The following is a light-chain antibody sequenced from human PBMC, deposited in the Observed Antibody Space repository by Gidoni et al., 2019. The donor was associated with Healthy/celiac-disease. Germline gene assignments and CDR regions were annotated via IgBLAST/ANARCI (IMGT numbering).Light chain of an antibody. J-gene: IGKJ1*01. V-gene: IGKV1-8*01. CDR1: QGISSY. CDR2: AAS. Sequence: AIRMTQSPSSFSASTGDRVTITCRASQGISSYLAWYQQKPGKAPKLLIYAASTLQSGVPSRFSGSGSGTVFTLTISCLQSEDFATYYCQQYYSYPPWTFGQGTKVEIK. CDR3: QQYYSYPPWT.